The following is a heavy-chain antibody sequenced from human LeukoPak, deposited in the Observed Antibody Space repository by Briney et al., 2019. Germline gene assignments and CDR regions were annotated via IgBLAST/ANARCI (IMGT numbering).Heavy chain of an antibody. J-gene: IGHJ4*02. CDR3: ARGTDSGWTDY. CDR2: ISSSGRTI. V-gene: IGHV3-48*03. D-gene: IGHD6-19*01. CDR1: GFTFSSSE. Sequence: GGSLRLSCVASGFTFSSSEMNWVRQAPGKGLEWVSSISSSGRTIYYGDSAKGRFTISRDNAKDSLSLQVNSLRAEDTAVYYCARGTDSGWTDYWGQGTLVTVSS.